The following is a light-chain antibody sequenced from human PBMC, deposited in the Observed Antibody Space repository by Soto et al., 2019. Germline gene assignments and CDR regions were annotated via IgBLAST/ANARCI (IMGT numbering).Light chain of an antibody. CDR2: RND. CDR1: SSNIGGNY. V-gene: IGLV1-47*01. CDR3: AAWDDSLTVV. J-gene: IGLJ2*01. Sequence: QSVLTQPPSASGTPGQGVTISCSGSSSNIGGNYVYWYQQLPGTAPKLLIYRNDQRPSGVPDRFSCSKSGTSASLAISGLRSEDEADYHCAAWDDSLTVVFGGGTKLTVL.